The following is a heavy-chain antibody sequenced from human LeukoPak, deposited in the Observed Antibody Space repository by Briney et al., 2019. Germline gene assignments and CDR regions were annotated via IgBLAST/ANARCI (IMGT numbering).Heavy chain of an antibody. Sequence: GGSLRLSCAASGVTLSSYAMSWARQAPGKGPEWVSAISGSGDRTDYADSVRGRFTISRDNSKSTLYLQMNSLRVEDTAIYYCAIREPIGYWGQGSLVTVSP. V-gene: IGHV3-23*01. D-gene: IGHD6-13*01. CDR3: AIREPIGY. J-gene: IGHJ4*02. CDR2: ISGSGDRT. CDR1: GVTLSSYA.